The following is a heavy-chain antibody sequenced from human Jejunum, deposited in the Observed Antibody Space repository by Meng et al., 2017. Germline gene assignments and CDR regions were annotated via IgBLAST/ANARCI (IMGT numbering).Heavy chain of an antibody. CDR1: GYSFSTYW. V-gene: IGHV5-51*01. D-gene: IGHD6-19*01. Sequence: KVSCKGSGYSFSTYWIGWVRQMPGKGLEWMGIIYPVDSDTRYSPSFQGQVTISVDKSISTAYLQWDSLKASDTAMYYCARREWLVRGGMDVWGQGTTVTVSS. CDR2: IYPVDSDT. J-gene: IGHJ6*02. CDR3: ARREWLVRGGMDV.